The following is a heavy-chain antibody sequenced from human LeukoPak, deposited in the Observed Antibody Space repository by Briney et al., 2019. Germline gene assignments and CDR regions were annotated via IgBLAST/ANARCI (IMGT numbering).Heavy chain of an antibody. Sequence: SETLSLTCTVSSGSISTSNYYWGWVRQPPGKALEWIGNIFYSGSTYYSPSLKSRVTISLDTSRNQFSLKLSSVTAADTAVYYCARVQNDYYDSSLDAFDIWGQGTMVTVSS. V-gene: IGHV4-39*07. CDR3: ARVQNDYYDSSLDAFDI. CDR2: IFYSGST. D-gene: IGHD3-22*01. CDR1: SGSISTSNYY. J-gene: IGHJ3*02.